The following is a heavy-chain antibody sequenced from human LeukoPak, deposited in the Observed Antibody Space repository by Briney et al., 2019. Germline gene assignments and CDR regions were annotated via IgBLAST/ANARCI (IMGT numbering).Heavy chain of an antibody. CDR3: ARDMYSGNYYGVNY. CDR1: GFTFSTYW. Sequence: GGSLRLSCAASGFTFSTYWMSWVRQAPGKGLEWVANINHDGSDKYDVDSVKGRFTISRDNPKNSLYLQMNSLRAEYTAVYYCARDMYSGNYYGVNYWGQGTLVTVSS. V-gene: IGHV3-7*04. J-gene: IGHJ4*02. D-gene: IGHD1-26*01. CDR2: INHDGSDK.